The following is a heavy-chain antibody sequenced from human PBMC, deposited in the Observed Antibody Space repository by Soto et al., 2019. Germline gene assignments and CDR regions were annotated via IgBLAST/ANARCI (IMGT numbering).Heavy chain of an antibody. CDR1: GFTFSNAW. CDR2: IKSKTDGGTT. Sequence: GGSLRLSCAASGFTFSNAWMNWVRQAPGKGLEWVGRIKSKTDGGTTDYAATVKGRFTISRDDSKNTLYLQMNSLKTEDTAVYYCTTAELYYYYGMDVWGQGTTVTVSS. V-gene: IGHV3-15*07. D-gene: IGHD3-10*01. CDR3: TTAELYYYYGMDV. J-gene: IGHJ6*02.